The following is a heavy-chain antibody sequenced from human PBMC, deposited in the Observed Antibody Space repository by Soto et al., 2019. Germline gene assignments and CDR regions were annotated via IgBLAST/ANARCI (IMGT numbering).Heavy chain of an antibody. D-gene: IGHD3-9*01. Sequence: GASVKVSCKASGYTFTSYAMNWVRQAPGQGLEWMGLINTNTGNPTFAQGFTGRFAFSLDTSVSTAYLQICRLKAEDTAVYYCARDVPWFHYYGMDVWGQGTTVTVSS. CDR1: GYTFTSYA. CDR2: INTNTGNP. CDR3: ARDVPWFHYYGMDV. J-gene: IGHJ6*02. V-gene: IGHV7-4-1*01.